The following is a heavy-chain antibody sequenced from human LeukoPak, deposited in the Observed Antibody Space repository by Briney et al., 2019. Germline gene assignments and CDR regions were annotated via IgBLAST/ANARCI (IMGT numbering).Heavy chain of an antibody. CDR2: IYSGGST. D-gene: IGHD3-9*01. CDR1: GFTVSSSY. CDR3: ALLRYFDWSYGMDV. Sequence: GGSLRLSCAASGFTVSSSYMSWVRQAPGKGLEWVSVIYSGGSTYYADSVKGRFTISRHNSKNTLYLQMNSLRAEDTAVYYCALLRYFDWSYGMDVWGQGTTVTVS. J-gene: IGHJ6*02. V-gene: IGHV3-53*04.